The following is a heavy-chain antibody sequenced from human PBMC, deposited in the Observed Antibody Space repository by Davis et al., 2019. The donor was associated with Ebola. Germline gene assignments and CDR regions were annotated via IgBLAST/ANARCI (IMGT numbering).Heavy chain of an antibody. CDR1: GGSFSGYY. CDR2: IYYSGST. CDR3: ARVPIYGWFDP. V-gene: IGHV4-59*01. Sequence: SETLSLTCAVYGGSFSGYYWSWIRQPPGKGLEWIGYIYYSGSTNYNPSLKSRVTISVDTSKNQFSLKLSSVTAADTAVYYCARVPIYGWFDPWGQGTLVTVSS. D-gene: IGHD3-3*02. J-gene: IGHJ5*02.